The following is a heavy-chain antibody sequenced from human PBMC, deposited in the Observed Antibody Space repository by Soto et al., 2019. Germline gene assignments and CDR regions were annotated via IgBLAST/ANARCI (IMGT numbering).Heavy chain of an antibody. CDR2: INHSGST. V-gene: IGHV4-34*01. CDR3: ARDLWGYCGTDCYPLDV. CDR1: GGSFSGYY. Sequence: SETLSLTCAVHGGSFSGYYWSWIRQPPGKGLEWIGEINHSGSTNYNPSLKSRVTISVDTSKNQFSLKLSSVTAADTAVYYCARDLWGYCGTDCYPLDVSGQGTTVTVPS. J-gene: IGHJ6*02. D-gene: IGHD2-21*02.